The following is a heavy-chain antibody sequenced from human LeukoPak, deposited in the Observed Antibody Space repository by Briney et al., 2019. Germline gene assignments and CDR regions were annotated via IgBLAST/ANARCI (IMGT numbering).Heavy chain of an antibody. CDR3: AKDTTWIQLWLN. D-gene: IGHD5-18*01. J-gene: IGHJ4*02. CDR2: ISGSGGST. Sequence: WVRQAPGKGLEWVSAISGSGGSTYYAGSVKGRFTISRDNSKNTLFLQMNSLRAEDTAVYYCAKDTTWIQLWLNWGQGTLVTVSS. V-gene: IGHV3-23*01.